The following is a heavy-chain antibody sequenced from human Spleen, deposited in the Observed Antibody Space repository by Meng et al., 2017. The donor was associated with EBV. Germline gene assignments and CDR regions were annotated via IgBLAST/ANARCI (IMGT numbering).Heavy chain of an antibody. CDR3: ATINYGDFDY. J-gene: IGHJ4*02. CDR1: GYRFTNYA. CDR2: INPGNGNT. V-gene: IGHV1-3*01. Sequence: QVQLVQSGAEMKKPGASVKVSWEASGYRFTNYAIHWVRQAPGQSLEWMGWINPGNGNTKYSQKLQGRVTITRDTSASTPYVELSSLRSEDTAIYYCATINYGDFDYWGQGTLVTVSS. D-gene: IGHD4-17*01.